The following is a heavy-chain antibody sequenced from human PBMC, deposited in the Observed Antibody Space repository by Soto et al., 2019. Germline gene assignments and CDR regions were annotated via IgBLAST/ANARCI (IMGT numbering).Heavy chain of an antibody. CDR1: GFTFSSYA. D-gene: IGHD1-26*01. J-gene: IGHJ4*02. CDR3: AGELSIDY. Sequence: QVQLVESGGGVVQPGRSLRLSCAASGFTFSSYAMHWVRQAPGKGLEWVAVISYDGSNKYYADSVKGRFTISRDNSKNTLYLQMNSLRAEDTAVYYCAGELSIDYWGQGTLVTVSS. V-gene: IGHV3-30-3*01. CDR2: ISYDGSNK.